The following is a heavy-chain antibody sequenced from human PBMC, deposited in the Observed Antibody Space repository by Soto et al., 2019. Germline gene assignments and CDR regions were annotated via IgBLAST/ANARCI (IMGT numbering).Heavy chain of an antibody. CDR3: ARANGRWMVND. Sequence: QAQLVQSGAEVKKPGASVRVSCRASGYTFTAYGISWVRQAPGQGLEWMGWISGYNGNTKYAQKLQGRVTMTSDTSTSTAHTDQRSRSSDDTAVYCCARANGRWMVNDWGQGTLVTVSS. CDR2: ISGYNGNT. CDR1: GYTFTAYG. J-gene: IGHJ4*02. V-gene: IGHV1-18*01. D-gene: IGHD2-8*01.